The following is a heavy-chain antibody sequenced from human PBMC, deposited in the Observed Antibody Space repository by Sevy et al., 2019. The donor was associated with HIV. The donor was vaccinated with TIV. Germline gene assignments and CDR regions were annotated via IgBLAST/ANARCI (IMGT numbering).Heavy chain of an antibody. Sequence: ASVKVSCKASGYTFISYGITWGRQAPGQGHEWMGWISAYNGNTNYAQKLHGRVTMTTDTSTSPAYKELRSLRSDDTAVYYCARPYCSGGSCYRWYFDYWGQGTLVTVSS. V-gene: IGHV1-18*01. CDR1: GYTFISYG. CDR2: ISAYNGNT. J-gene: IGHJ4*02. D-gene: IGHD2-15*01. CDR3: ARPYCSGGSCYRWYFDY.